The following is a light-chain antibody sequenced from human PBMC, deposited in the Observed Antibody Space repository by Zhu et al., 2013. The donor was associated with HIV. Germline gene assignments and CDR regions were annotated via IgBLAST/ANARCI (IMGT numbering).Light chain of an antibody. V-gene: IGKV2-30*02. CDR1: QSLVHSDGNTY. Sequence: DVVMTQSPLSLPVTLGQPASISCRSSQSLVHSDGNTYLNWFQQRPGQSPRRLIYRVSTRESGVPDRFSGSGSGTDFTLKISRVEAEDVGVYYCMQALQTPWTFGQGTKLEI. CDR2: RVS. CDR3: MQALQTPWT. J-gene: IGKJ1*01.